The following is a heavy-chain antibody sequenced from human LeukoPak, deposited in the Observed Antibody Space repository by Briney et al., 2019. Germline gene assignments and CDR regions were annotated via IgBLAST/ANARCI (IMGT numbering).Heavy chain of an antibody. CDR3: ARDSSAVVVAAAYNWFDP. J-gene: IGHJ5*02. D-gene: IGHD2-15*01. V-gene: IGHV1-18*01. CDR1: GYTFTSYG. Sequence: ASVKVSCKASGYTFTSYGISWVRQAPGQGLEWMGWISAYNGNTNYAQKLQGRVTMTTDTSTSIAYMELRSLRSDDTAVYYCARDSSAVVVAAAYNWFDPWGQGTLVTVSS. CDR2: ISAYNGNT.